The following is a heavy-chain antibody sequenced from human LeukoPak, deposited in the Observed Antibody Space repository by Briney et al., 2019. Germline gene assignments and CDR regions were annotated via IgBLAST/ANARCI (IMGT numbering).Heavy chain of an antibody. CDR3: AKERVRCTSTTCYPDAFDI. Sequence: GGSLRLSCAASGFTFSNYAMNWVRQAPGKGLEWVSGISAAGGSAYYADSVKGRFTISRDNSKNTVYPQMNSLRAEDTAVYYCAKERVRCTSTTCYPDAFDIWGQGTVVTVSS. CDR2: ISAAGGSA. J-gene: IGHJ3*02. V-gene: IGHV3-23*01. CDR1: GFTFSNYA. D-gene: IGHD2-2*01.